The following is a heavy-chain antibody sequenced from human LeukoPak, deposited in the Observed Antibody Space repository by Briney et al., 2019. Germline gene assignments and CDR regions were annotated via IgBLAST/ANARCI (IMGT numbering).Heavy chain of an antibody. CDR1: GGSFSGYY. Sequence: SETLSLTCAVYGGSFSGYYWSWIRQPPGKGLECIGEINHSGSTNYNPSLKSRVTISVDTSKNQFSLKLSSVTAADTAVYYCARLHRRYCSSTSCYRNAFDIWGQGTMVTVSS. J-gene: IGHJ3*02. CDR2: INHSGST. V-gene: IGHV4-34*01. D-gene: IGHD2-2*02. CDR3: ARLHRRYCSSTSCYRNAFDI.